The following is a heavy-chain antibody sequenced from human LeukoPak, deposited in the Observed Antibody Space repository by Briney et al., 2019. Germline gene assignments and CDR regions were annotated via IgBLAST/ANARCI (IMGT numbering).Heavy chain of an antibody. D-gene: IGHD3-3*01. V-gene: IGHV3-7*01. J-gene: IGHJ5*02. CDR3: ARDCTGITIFGVVNWFDP. CDR1: GFTFSSYW. Sequence: GGSLRLSCAASGFTFSSYWMSWVRRAPGKGLEWVANIKQDGSEKYYVDSVKGRFTISRDNAKNSLYLQMNSLRAEDTAVYYCARDCTGITIFGVVNWFDPWGQGTLVTVSS. CDR2: IKQDGSEK.